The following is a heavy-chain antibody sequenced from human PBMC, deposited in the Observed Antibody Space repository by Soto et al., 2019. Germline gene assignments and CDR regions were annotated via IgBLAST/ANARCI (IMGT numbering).Heavy chain of an antibody. Sequence: LRLSCAASGFTFSVYAMSWVRQAPGKGLEWVSAISGNAGSSYYADSVKGRFTISRDNSKNMLYLQMNSLRAEDTAVYYCAKVRSTAYYYYYGMDVWGQGTTVTVSS. V-gene: IGHV3-23*01. CDR1: GFTFSVYA. D-gene: IGHD4-17*01. CDR2: ISGNAGSS. J-gene: IGHJ6*02. CDR3: AKVRSTAYYYYYGMDV.